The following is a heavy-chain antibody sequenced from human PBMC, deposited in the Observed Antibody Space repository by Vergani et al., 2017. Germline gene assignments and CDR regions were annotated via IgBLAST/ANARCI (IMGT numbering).Heavy chain of an antibody. CDR1: GFTFSSYR. CDR2: ISSSSSTI. J-gene: IGHJ1*01. CDR3: AKGSYDGVGVGYFQH. Sequence: EVQLVESGGGLVQPGGSLRLSCAASGFTFSSYRMNWVRQAPGKGLDWVSYISSSSSTIYYADSVKGRFTISRDNSKNTLYLQMNSLRAEDTAVYYCAKGSYDGVGVGYFQHWGQGTLVTVSS. D-gene: IGHD3-10*01. V-gene: IGHV3-48*01.